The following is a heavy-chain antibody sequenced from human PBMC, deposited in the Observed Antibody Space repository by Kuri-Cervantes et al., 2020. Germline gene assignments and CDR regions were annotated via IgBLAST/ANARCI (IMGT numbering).Heavy chain of an antibody. D-gene: IGHD4-17*01. V-gene: IGHV4-59*12. CDR2: IYYSGST. CDR1: GGSISSYF. Sequence: GSLRLSCTVSGGSISSYFWSWIRQPPGKGLEWIGYIYYSGSTNYNPSLKSRVTISSDTSKNQFSLELSSVTAADTAVYYCARVSGYGDYPIRASCYFDLWGRGTLVTVSS. CDR3: ARVSGYGDYPIRASCYFDL. J-gene: IGHJ2*01.